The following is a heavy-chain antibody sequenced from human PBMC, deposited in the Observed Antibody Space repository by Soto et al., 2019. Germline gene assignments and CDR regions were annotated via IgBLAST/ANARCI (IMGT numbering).Heavy chain of an antibody. Sequence: SETLSLTCTVSGGSISSYYWSWIRQPPGKGLVWIGYIYYSGSTNYNPSLKSRVTISVDTSKNQFSLKLSSVTAADTAVYYCASFRWEHGPAFDIWGQGTMVTVSS. CDR3: ASFRWEHGPAFDI. CDR1: GGSISSYY. D-gene: IGHD1-26*01. V-gene: IGHV4-59*01. J-gene: IGHJ3*02. CDR2: IYYSGST.